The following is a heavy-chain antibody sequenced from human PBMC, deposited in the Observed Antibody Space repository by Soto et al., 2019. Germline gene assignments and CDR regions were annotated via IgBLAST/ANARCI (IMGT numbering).Heavy chain of an antibody. CDR1: GGSISSGDYY. J-gene: IGHJ4*02. Sequence: QVQLQESGPGLVKPSQTLSLTCTVSGGSISSGDYYWSWIRQPPGKGLEWTGYIYYSGSTYYNPSLKSRVTISVDTSNNHFSLKLSSVTAADTALYYCARPRVGSWYLFDYWGQGTLVTVSS. CDR3: ARPRVGSWYLFDY. CDR2: IYYSGST. V-gene: IGHV4-30-4*01. D-gene: IGHD6-13*01.